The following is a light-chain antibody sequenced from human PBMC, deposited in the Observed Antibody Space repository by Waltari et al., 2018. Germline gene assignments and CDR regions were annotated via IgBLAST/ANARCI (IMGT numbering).Light chain of an antibody. CDR1: QSVSSY. Sequence: EIVLTQSPASLSLSPGESATLPCRASQSVSSYFAWYQQKPGQAPRLLIYDASNRATGIPARFSGGGSGTDFTLTISGLEPEDFAVYYCQQRGNWLNFGGGTKVEIK. CDR3: QQRGNWLN. V-gene: IGKV3-11*01. CDR2: DAS. J-gene: IGKJ4*01.